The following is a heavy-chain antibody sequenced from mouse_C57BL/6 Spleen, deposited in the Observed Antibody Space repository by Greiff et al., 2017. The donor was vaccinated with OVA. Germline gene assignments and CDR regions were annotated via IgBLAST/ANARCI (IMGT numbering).Heavy chain of an antibody. J-gene: IGHJ2*01. D-gene: IGHD1-1*01. CDR2: IDPENGDT. Sequence: VQLQQSGAELVRPGASVKLSCTASGFNIKDDYMHWVKQRPEQGLEWIGWIDPENGDTEYASKFQGKATITADTSSNPAYLQLSSLTSEDTAVYYCTLITTVVAPFDYWGQGTTLTVSS. CDR1: GFNIKDDY. CDR3: TLITTVVAPFDY. V-gene: IGHV14-4*01.